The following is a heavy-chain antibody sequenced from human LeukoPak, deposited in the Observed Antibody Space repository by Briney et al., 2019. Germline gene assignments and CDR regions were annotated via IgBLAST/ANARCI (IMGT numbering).Heavy chain of an antibody. CDR1: GYTFTGYY. J-gene: IGHJ6*03. CDR3: ARDGLVPAAMKSYYYYYMDV. CDR2: INPNSGGT. D-gene: IGHD2-2*01. V-gene: IGHV1-2*02. Sequence: ASVKVSCKASGYTFTGYYMHWVRQAPGQGLEWMGWINPNSGGTNYAQKFQGRVTMTRDTSTSTVYMELSSLRSEDTAVYYCARDGLVPAAMKSYYYYYMDVWGKGTTVTISS.